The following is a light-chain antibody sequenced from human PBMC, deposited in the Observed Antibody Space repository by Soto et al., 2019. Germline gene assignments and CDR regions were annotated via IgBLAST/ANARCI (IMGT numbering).Light chain of an antibody. CDR3: QQYDELVT. CDR1: QDISNY. J-gene: IGKJ4*01. Sequence: DIQMTQSPSSLSASVGDRVTITCQASQDISNYLNWYQQKSGKAPKLLIYDVSDLKSGVPSRFSGSGSGTHFTLTINSLQPEDIATYYCQQYDELVTFGGGTKVEIK. CDR2: DVS. V-gene: IGKV1-33*01.